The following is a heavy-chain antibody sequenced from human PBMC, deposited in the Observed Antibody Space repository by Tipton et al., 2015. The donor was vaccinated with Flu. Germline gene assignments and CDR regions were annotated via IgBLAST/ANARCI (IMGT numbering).Heavy chain of an antibody. CDR3: ARVRGYYYGSGSYYPGWFDP. D-gene: IGHD3-10*01. J-gene: IGHJ5*02. CDR1: GGSIRSYY. Sequence: LRLSCTVSGGSIRSYYWSWIRQPAGKGLEWIGRISPSGSTNYNASLKGRVTMSVDTSKNQFSLKMSSVTAADTAVYYCARVRGYYYGSGSYYPGWFDPWGQGTLVTVSS. CDR2: ISPSGST. V-gene: IGHV4-4*07.